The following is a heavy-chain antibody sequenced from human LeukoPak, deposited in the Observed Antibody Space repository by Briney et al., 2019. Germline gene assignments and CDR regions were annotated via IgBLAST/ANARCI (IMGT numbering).Heavy chain of an antibody. CDR3: VREPERTATDAFDV. V-gene: IGHV3-20*04. J-gene: IGHJ3*01. CDR1: GFTSNDYG. CDR2: INSNGKSI. D-gene: IGHD1-1*01. Sequence: PGGSLRLSCAASGFTSNDYGMSWVRQAPGKGLEWVSGINSNGKSINYADSVKVRFTISRDYAERSVYLQMNSLRAEDTALYYCVREPERTATDAFDVWGQGTMVTVSS.